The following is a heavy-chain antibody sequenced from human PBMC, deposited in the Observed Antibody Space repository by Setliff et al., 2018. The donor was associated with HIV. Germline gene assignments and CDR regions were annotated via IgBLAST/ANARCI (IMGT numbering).Heavy chain of an antibody. CDR3: VKPYTGYYYDGSVYDDF. CDR1: GFTFSDYY. Sequence: LRLSCAASGFTFSDYYMSWIRQAPGKGLEWVSYISSSSSYTNYADSVKGRFTISRDNAKNSLYLQMNSLRAEDTAIYYCVKPYTGYYYDGSVYDDFWGQGTLVTVSS. CDR2: ISSSSSYT. D-gene: IGHD3-22*01. V-gene: IGHV3-11*06. J-gene: IGHJ4*02.